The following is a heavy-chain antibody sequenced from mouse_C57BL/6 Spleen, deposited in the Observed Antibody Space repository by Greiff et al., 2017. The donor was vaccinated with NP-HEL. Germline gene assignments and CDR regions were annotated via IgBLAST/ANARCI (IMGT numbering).Heavy chain of an antibody. CDR3: ARSGDYGSSYSDY. D-gene: IGHD1-1*01. J-gene: IGHJ2*01. CDR1: GYTFTSYW. V-gene: IGHV1-61*01. Sequence: VQLQQPGAELVRPGSSVKLSCKASGYTFTSYWMDWVKQRPGQGLEWIGNIYPSDSETHYNQKFKDKATLTVDKSSSTAYMQLSSLTSEDSAVYYCARSGDYGSSYSDYWGQGTTLTVSS. CDR2: IYPSDSET.